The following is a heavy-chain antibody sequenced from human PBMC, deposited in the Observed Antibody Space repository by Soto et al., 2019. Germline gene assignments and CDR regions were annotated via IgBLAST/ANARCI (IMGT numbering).Heavy chain of an antibody. CDR1: GFTVSSNY. V-gene: IGHV3-53*01. CDR3: ARTRIAARPYYGMDV. J-gene: IGHJ6*02. D-gene: IGHD6-6*01. CDR2: IYSGGST. Sequence: PGGSLRLSCAASGFTVSSNYMSWVRQAPGKGLEWVSVIYSGGSTYYADSVKGRFTISRDNSKNTLYLQMNSLRAEDTAVYYCARTRIAARPYYGMDVWGQGTKVTVSS.